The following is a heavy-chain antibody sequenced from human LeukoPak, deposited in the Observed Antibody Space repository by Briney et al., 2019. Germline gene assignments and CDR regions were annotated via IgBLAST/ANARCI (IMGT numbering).Heavy chain of an antibody. CDR1: GFTFSSYG. D-gene: IGHD7-27*01. CDR3: AKDSPNWAVNHDFDY. CDR2: IRYDGNNK. J-gene: IGHJ4*02. V-gene: IGHV3-30*02. Sequence: GGSLRLSCAASGFTFSSYGMHWVRQAPGKGLEWVAFIRYDGNNKYYVDSVKGRFTISRDNSKNTLYLQMNSLRAEDTAVYYCAKDSPNWAVNHDFDYWGQGTLVTVSS.